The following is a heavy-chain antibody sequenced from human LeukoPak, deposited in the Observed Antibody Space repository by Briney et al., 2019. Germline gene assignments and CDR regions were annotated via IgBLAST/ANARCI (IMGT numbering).Heavy chain of an antibody. CDR1: GYSISSGYY. J-gene: IGHJ4*02. Sequence: SETLSLTCTVSGYSISSGYYWGWIRQPPGKGLEWIGSIYHSGSTYYNPSLKSRVTISVDTSKNQFSLKLNSVTAADTAVCYCASAHSGSYYFDYWGQGTLVTVSS. V-gene: IGHV4-38-2*02. CDR2: IYHSGST. D-gene: IGHD1-26*01. CDR3: ASAHSGSYYFDY.